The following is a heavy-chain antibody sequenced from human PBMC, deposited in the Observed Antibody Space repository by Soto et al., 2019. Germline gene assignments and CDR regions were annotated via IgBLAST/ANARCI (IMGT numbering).Heavy chain of an antibody. Sequence: GGSLRLSCSASGFTFSSYAMHWVRQAPGKGLEYVSAISSNGGSTYYADSVKGRFTISRDNSKNTLYLQMSSLRAEDTAVYYCVKDGVYYGSGSYYRGWDYWGQGTLVTVS. CDR1: GFTFSSYA. D-gene: IGHD3-10*01. V-gene: IGHV3-64D*06. CDR3: VKDGVYYGSGSYYRGWDY. J-gene: IGHJ4*02. CDR2: ISSNGGST.